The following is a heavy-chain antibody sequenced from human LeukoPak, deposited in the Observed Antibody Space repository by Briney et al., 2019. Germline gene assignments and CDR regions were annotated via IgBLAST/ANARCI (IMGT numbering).Heavy chain of an antibody. CDR3: AREWYDILTGYYSPLDY. Sequence: PGGSLRLSCAASGFTFSSYSMNWVRQAPGKGLEWVSSISSGSSTIYYADSVKGRFTISRDNAKNSLYLQMNSLRAEDAAVYYCAREWYDILTGYYSPLDYWGQGTLVTVSS. CDR2: ISSGSSTI. D-gene: IGHD3-9*01. J-gene: IGHJ4*02. CDR1: GFTFSSYS. V-gene: IGHV3-48*04.